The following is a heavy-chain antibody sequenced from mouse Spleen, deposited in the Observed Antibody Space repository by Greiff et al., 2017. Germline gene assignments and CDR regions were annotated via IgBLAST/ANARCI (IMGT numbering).Heavy chain of an antibody. V-gene: IGHV1-72*01. J-gene: IGHJ2*01. Sequence: QVQLKQPGAELVKPGASVKLSCKASGYTFTSYWMHWVKQRPGRGLEWIGRIDPNSGGTKYNEKFKSKATLTVDKPSSTAYMQLSSLTSEDSAVYYCARVITTVVAGTGYFDYWGQGTTLTVSS. D-gene: IGHD1-1*01. CDR1: GYTFTSYW. CDR3: ARVITTVVAGTGYFDY. CDR2: IDPNSGGT.